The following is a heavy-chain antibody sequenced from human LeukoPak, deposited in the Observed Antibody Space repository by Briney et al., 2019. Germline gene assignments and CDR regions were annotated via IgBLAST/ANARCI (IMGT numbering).Heavy chain of an antibody. CDR2: IYYSGST. J-gene: IGHJ3*02. D-gene: IGHD3-3*01. CDR3: ARAQYYDFWSGYYTGGAFDI. CDR1: GGSISSGDYY. Sequence: PSQTLSLTCTVSGGSISSGDYYWRWIRQPPAKGLEWIGYIYYSGSTYYNPSLKSRVTISVDTSKNQFSLKLSSVTAADTAVYYCARAQYYDFWSGYYTGGAFDIWGQGTMVTVSS. V-gene: IGHV4-30-4*01.